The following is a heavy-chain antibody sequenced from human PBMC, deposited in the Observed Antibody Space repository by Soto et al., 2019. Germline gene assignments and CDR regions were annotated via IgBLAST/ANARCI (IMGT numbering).Heavy chain of an antibody. V-gene: IGHV5-51*01. CDR2: IYPGDSET. CDR1: GHSFVTHF. Sequence: GEALNISCKGSGHSFVTHFIGWVRQMPGKGLEWMGIIYPGDSETKYSPSFQGQVTISADKSISTAYLQWSGLKASDTALYYCVSTINGYFEYWGQGTLVTVSS. D-gene: IGHD3-9*01. J-gene: IGHJ4*02. CDR3: VSTINGYFEY.